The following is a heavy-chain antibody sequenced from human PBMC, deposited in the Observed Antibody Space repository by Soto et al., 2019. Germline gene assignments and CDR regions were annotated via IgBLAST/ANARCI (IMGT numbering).Heavy chain of an antibody. J-gene: IGHJ6*02. CDR2: IRSKAYGGTT. V-gene: IGHV3-49*03. CDR3: TRDSGVTGTLXYYYGMDV. CDR1: XXTFGDYA. D-gene: IGHD1-20*01. Sequence: PGGSXXXXWTGSXXTFGDYAMSWFRQAPGKGLEWVGFIRSKAYGGTTEYAASVKGRFTISRDDSKSIAYLQMNSLKTEDTAVYYCTRDSGVTGTLXYYYGMDVWGQGTTVTVSS.